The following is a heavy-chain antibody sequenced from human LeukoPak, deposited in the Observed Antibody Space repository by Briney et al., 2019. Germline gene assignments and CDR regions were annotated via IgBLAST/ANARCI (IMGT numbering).Heavy chain of an antibody. D-gene: IGHD3-3*01. CDR2: IYYSGST. V-gene: IGHV4-39*07. CDR1: GGSISSRSYY. Sequence: PSETLSLTCTVSGGSISSRSYYWGWIRQPPGKGLEWIGSIYYSGSTYYNPSLKSRVTISVDTSKNQFSLKLSSVTAADTAVYYCAIPRARFLEWFGVFDYWGQGTLVTVSS. J-gene: IGHJ4*02. CDR3: AIPRARFLEWFGVFDY.